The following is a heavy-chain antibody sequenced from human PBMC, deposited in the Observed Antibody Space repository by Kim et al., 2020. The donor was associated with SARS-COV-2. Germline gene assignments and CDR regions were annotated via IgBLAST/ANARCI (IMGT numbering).Heavy chain of an antibody. CDR3: ARTLPLRLGELSLFDY. Sequence: SLKSRVTISVDTSKNQFSLKLSSVTAADTAVYYCARTLPLRLGELSLFDYWGQGTLVTVSS. D-gene: IGHD3-16*02. J-gene: IGHJ4*02. V-gene: IGHV4-31*02.